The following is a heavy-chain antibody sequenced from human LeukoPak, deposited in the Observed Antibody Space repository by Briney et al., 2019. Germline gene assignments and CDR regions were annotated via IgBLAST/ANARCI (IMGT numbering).Heavy chain of an antibody. D-gene: IGHD2-15*01. J-gene: IGHJ6*03. V-gene: IGHV3-23*01. CDR3: AKRGGTESFYYYYYMDV. Sequence: GGSLRLSCAASGFTFSSYDMTWVRQTPGKGLEWVTLISRSGGTTYYADSVKGRFTISRDNSKDTLYLQMNSLRAEDTAEYYCAKRGGTESFYYYYYMDVWGKGTTVTVSS. CDR1: GFTFSSYD. CDR2: ISRSGGTT.